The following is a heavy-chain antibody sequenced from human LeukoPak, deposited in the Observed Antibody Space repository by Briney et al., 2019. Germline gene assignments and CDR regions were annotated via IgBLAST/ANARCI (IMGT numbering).Heavy chain of an antibody. Sequence: ASVKVSCKASGYTFNSYSITWFRQAPGQGLEWMGWIGGYNGDTLYPQKFQGRVTVTTDPSSSTAYMELRSLRSDDTAVYYCARDISGGEDYWGQGTLVTVSS. V-gene: IGHV1-18*01. J-gene: IGHJ4*02. D-gene: IGHD3-16*01. CDR1: GYTFNSYS. CDR2: IGGYNGDT. CDR3: ARDISGGEDY.